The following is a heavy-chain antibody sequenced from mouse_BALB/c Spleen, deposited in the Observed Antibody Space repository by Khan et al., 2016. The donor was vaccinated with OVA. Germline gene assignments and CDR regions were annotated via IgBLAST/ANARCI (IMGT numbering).Heavy chain of an antibody. V-gene: IGHV3-2*02. Sequence: EVQLQESGPGLVKPSQSLSLTCTVTGYSITSDYAWNWIRQFPGNKLEWMGYIKYSGSTSYNPSLKRRISISRDTSKNQFFLQLNSVTTDDTATYYCGSSGTISAVVVTDFDFWGQGTTLTVSS. CDR2: IKYSGST. D-gene: IGHD2-12*01. J-gene: IGHJ2*01. CDR1: GYSITSDYA. CDR3: GSSGTISAVVVTDFDF.